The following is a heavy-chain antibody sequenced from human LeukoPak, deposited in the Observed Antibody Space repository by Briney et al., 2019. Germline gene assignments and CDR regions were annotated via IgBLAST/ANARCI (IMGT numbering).Heavy chain of an antibody. V-gene: IGHV1-2*02. CDR3: ARGVRVGATDYYYYGMDV. CDR1: GYTFTGYY. D-gene: IGHD1-26*01. CDR2: INPNSGGT. Sequence: ASVKVSCKASGYTFTGYYMHWVRQAPGQGLEWMGWINPNSGGTNYAQKFQGRVTMTRDTSISTAYMELSRLRSDDTAVYYCARGVRVGATDYYYYGMDVWGQGTTVTVSS. J-gene: IGHJ6*02.